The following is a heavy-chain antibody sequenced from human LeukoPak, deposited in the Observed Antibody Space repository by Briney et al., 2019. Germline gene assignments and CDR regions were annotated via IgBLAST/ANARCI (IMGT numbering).Heavy chain of an antibody. CDR2: IWYGGSNK. CDR1: GFTFSSYW. Sequence: PGGSLRLSCVASGFTFSSYWMHWVRQAPGKGLEWVAVIWYGGSNKYYADSVKGRFTISRDNSKNTLYLQMNSLRAEDTAVYYCAKESQGLRPCYMDVWGKGTTVTVSS. D-gene: IGHD4-17*01. J-gene: IGHJ6*03. V-gene: IGHV3-30*02. CDR3: AKESQGLRPCYMDV.